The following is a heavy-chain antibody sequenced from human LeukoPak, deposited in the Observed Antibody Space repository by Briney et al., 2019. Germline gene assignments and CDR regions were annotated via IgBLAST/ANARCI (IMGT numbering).Heavy chain of an antibody. D-gene: IGHD3-10*01. J-gene: IGHJ4*02. CDR1: GFTFSDYY. V-gene: IGHV3-11*01. CDR3: ARSRTHRLYSGSGSYPGAFDY. Sequence: GGSLRLSCAASGFTFSDYYMSWIRQAPGKGLEWVSYISSSSTTIYYADSVKGRFTISRDNAKNSLYLQMNSLRSDDTAVYYCARSRTHRLYSGSGSYPGAFDYWGQGTLVTVSS. CDR2: ISSSSTTI.